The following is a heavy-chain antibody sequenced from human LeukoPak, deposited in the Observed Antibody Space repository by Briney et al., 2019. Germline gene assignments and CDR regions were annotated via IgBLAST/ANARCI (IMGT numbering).Heavy chain of an antibody. CDR1: GGSISSGSYY. CDR3: ARESITIFGVVIGRYFDY. D-gene: IGHD3-3*01. J-gene: IGHJ4*02. V-gene: IGHV4-61*02. Sequence: SETLSLTCTVSGGSISSGSYYWRWIRQPAGKGLEWIGRIYTSGSTNYNPSLKSRFTISVDTSKNQFSLKLSSVTAADTAVYYCARESITIFGVVIGRYFDYWGQGTLVTVSS. CDR2: IYTSGST.